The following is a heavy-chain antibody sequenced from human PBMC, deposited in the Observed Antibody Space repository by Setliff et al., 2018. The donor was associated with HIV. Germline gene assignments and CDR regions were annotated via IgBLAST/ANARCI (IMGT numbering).Heavy chain of an antibody. V-gene: IGHV1-69*13. CDR3: ARGALGGDYAGALDF. CDR2: IIPMYRTA. J-gene: IGHJ4*01. D-gene: IGHD3-16*01. Sequence: SVKVSCKASGGSFSRNAISWVRQAPGHGLEWMGGIIPMYRTANYAQKFQGRVTITADESTSTAYMELSRLRSDDTAVYYCARGALGGDYAGALDFWGQGTPVTVSS. CDR1: GGSFSRNA.